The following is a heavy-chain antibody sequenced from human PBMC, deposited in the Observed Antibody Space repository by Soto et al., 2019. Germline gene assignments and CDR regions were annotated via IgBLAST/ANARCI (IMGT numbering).Heavy chain of an antibody. CDR2: IYHSGST. CDR3: ARDNISWEQGGYYSRGFDY. Sequence: QVQLQESGPGLVKPSGTLSLTCAVSGGSISSSNWWSWVRQPPGKGLEWIGEIYHSGSTNYNPSLKSRVTISVDKSKTQFSLKLSSVTAADTAVYYCARDNISWEQGGYYSRGFDYWGQGTLVTVSS. D-gene: IGHD3-22*01. V-gene: IGHV4-4*02. J-gene: IGHJ4*02. CDR1: GGSISSSNW.